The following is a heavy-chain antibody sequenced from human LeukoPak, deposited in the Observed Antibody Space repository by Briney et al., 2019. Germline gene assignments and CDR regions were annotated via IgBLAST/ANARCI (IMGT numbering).Heavy chain of an antibody. CDR1: GGSFSGYY. CDR3: ASWYYDFWSGYYGWFDP. V-gene: IGHV4-34*01. Sequence: SETLSLTCAVYGGSFSGYYWSWIRQPPGKGLEWIGEINHSGSTYYNPSLKSRVTISVDRSKNQFSLKLSSVTAADTAVYYCASWYYDFWSGYYGWFDPWGQGTLVTVSS. J-gene: IGHJ5*02. D-gene: IGHD3-3*01. CDR2: INHSGST.